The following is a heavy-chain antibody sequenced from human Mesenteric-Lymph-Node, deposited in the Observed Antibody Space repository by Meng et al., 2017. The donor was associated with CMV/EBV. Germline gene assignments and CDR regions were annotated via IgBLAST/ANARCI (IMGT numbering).Heavy chain of an antibody. CDR2: VNVKTGDP. V-gene: IGHV7-4-1*02. Sequence: SCKPSGFTLVSNAMNWGRQTPGQGLEWMGWVNVKTGDPTYAQDFTGRFVFSFDTSVSTTYLQISSLKTEDTAVYYCASGWGTGPLDYWGQGTLVTVSS. J-gene: IGHJ4*02. CDR3: ASGWGTGPLDY. CDR1: GFTLVSNA. D-gene: IGHD3-16*01.